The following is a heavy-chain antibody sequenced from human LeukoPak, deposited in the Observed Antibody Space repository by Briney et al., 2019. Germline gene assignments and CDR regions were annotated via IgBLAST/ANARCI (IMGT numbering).Heavy chain of an antibody. CDR1: GFTFSSYG. D-gene: IGHD2-2*01. Sequence: GGSLRLSCAASGFTFSSYGMHWVRQAPGKGLEWVAFIRYDGSNKYYADSVKGRFTISRDNSKNTLYLQMNSLRAEDTAVYCCANAGPIARRYCSSTSCYAFDYWGQGTLVTVSS. J-gene: IGHJ4*02. CDR3: ANAGPIARRYCSSTSCYAFDY. V-gene: IGHV3-30*02. CDR2: IRYDGSNK.